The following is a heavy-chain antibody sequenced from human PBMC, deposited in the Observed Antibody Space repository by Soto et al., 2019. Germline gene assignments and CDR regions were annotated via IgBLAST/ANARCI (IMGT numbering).Heavy chain of an antibody. CDR3: ARDWDGYNSFDY. CDR2: IIPIFGTA. J-gene: IGHJ4*02. CDR1: GGTFSSYA. V-gene: IGHV1-69*13. D-gene: IGHD5-18*01. Sequence: ASVKVSCKASGGTFSSYAISWVRQAPGQGLEWMGGIIPIFGTANYAQKFQGRVTITADESTSTAYMELSSLRSEDTAVYYCARDWDGYNSFDYWGQGTLGTVSS.